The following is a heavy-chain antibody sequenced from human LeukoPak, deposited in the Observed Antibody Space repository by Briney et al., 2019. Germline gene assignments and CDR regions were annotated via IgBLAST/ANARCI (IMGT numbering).Heavy chain of an antibody. J-gene: IGHJ4*02. CDR1: GGSISSSSYY. CDR2: IYYSGST. CDR3: ASSPLPLRILDY. Sequence: PSETLSLTCTVSGGSISSSSYYWGWIRQPPGKGLEWIGSIYYSGSTYYNPSLKSRVTISVDTSKNQFSLKLSSVTAADTAVYYCASSPLPLRILDYWGQGTLVTVSS. V-gene: IGHV4-39*07. D-gene: IGHD4-17*01.